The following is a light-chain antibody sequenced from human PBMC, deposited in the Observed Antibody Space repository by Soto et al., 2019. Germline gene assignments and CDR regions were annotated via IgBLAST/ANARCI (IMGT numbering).Light chain of an antibody. CDR1: QSVSNNY. CDR3: QQYGSSGT. V-gene: IGKV3-20*01. CDR2: GAS. J-gene: IGKJ1*01. Sequence: EIVMAQSPATLSVSPGERATLSCRASQSVSNNYLAWYQQKPGQAPSLLIYGASNRATGIPDRFSGSVSGTDFTLTISRLEPEDFAVYYCQQYGSSGTFGQGTKVDIK.